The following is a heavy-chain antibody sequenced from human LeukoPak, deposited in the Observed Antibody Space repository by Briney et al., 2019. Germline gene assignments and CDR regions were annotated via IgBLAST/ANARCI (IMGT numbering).Heavy chain of an antibody. CDR2: MFYTGST. CDR3: AKGASIHGGIVDY. Sequence: PSETLSLTCTVSGGSISSYYLNWLRQSPGKGLEWIGYMFYTGSTDYNPSLKSRVTMSVDTSKNQLSLKLSSVTAADTAVYYCAKGASIHGGIVDYWGQGTLVTVSS. V-gene: IGHV4-59*01. D-gene: IGHD4-23*01. J-gene: IGHJ4*02. CDR1: GGSISSYY.